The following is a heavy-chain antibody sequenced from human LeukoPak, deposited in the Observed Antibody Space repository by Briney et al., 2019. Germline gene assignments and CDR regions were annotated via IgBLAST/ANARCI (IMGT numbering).Heavy chain of an antibody. CDR2: IYYGERT. J-gene: IGHJ4*02. V-gene: IGHV4-59*08. Sequence: PSEPLYPTCPASGCSINGHYWGWFRQPPGKGLHGIGDIYYGERTYYTPSLRSRVTISVDTSKNQLSLQLTSVLAADTAMYYCVRRDNTGWNCFDHWGQGILVTVSS. CDR1: GCSINGHY. D-gene: IGHD6-19*01. CDR3: VRRDNTGWNCFDH.